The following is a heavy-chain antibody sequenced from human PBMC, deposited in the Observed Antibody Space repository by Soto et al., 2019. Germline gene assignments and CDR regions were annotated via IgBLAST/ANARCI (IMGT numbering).Heavy chain of an antibody. CDR1: GFTFSSYT. CDR2: ISSGNNYI. J-gene: IGHJ4*02. Sequence: EVQLVESGGGLVKPGGSLRLSCAASGFTFSSYTMNWVRQAPGKGLEWVSSISSGNNYIYYADSVMGRFTISRDNAKNSLYLQMNSLRAEDTAVYYCAGDRRDGYNFDYWGQGTLVTVSS. D-gene: IGHD5-12*01. V-gene: IGHV3-21*01. CDR3: AGDRRDGYNFDY.